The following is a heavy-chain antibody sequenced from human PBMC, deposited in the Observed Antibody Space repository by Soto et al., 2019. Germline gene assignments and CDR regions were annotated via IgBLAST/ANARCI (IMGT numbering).Heavy chain of an antibody. CDR2: INPKFGDT. J-gene: IGHJ6*02. CDR1: GYTFTSYY. CDR3: ARNMDYYYGPGSGNGHGF. D-gene: IGHD3-10*01. Sequence: QVQLVQSGAEMKEPGDSVRVSCEASGYTFTSYYIHWVRQAPGQGLEWMGWINPKFGDTTYAQDFQGRVSMPRDMSIRTVYMELSRLTSDDTAIYYCARNMDYYYGPGSGNGHGFWGQGTTVTVFS. V-gene: IGHV1-2*02.